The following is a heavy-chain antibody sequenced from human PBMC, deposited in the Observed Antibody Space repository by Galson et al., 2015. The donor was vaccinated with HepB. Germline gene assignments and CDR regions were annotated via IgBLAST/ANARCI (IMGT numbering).Heavy chain of an antibody. J-gene: IGHJ4*02. CDR1: GFTFSSYG. CDR2: ISVSGGST. D-gene: IGHD3-10*01. CDR3: ARVRGFGLAIKGYFDY. V-gene: IGHV3-23*01. Sequence: SLRLSCAASGFTFSSYGLTWVRQAPGKGLEWVSGISVSGGSTFYADSVKGRFTISRDNSKKTLYLQMNSLRAEDTAVYYCARVRGFGLAIKGYFDYWGQGALVTVSS.